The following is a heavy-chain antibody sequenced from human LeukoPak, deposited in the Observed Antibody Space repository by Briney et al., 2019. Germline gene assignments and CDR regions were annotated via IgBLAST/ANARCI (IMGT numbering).Heavy chain of an antibody. D-gene: IGHD3-9*01. CDR1: GGTSSSYA. J-gene: IGHJ5*02. CDR2: IIPIFGTA. CDR3: AREYYDILTGSPPRNWFDP. V-gene: IGHV1-69*06. Sequence: ASVKVSCKASGGTSSSYAISWVRQAPGQGLEWMGGIIPIFGTANYAQKFQGRVTITADKSTSTAYMELSSLRSEDTAVYYCAREYYDILTGSPPRNWFDPWGQGTLVTVSS.